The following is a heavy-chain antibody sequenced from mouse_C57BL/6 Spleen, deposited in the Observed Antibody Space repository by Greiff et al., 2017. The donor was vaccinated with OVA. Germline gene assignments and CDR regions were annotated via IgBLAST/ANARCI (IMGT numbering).Heavy chain of an antibody. CDR2: IDPSDSHT. J-gene: IGHJ4*01. Sequence: VQLQQPGAELVKPGASVKLSCKASGYTFTSYWMQWVKQRPGQGLEWIGEIDPSDSHTNYNQKFKGKATLTVDTSSSTAYMQLSSLTSEDSAVYYCAARGETTQATNAMDYWGQGTSVTVSS. CDR1: GYTFTSYW. CDR3: AARGETTQATNAMDY. V-gene: IGHV1-50*01. D-gene: IGHD3-2*02.